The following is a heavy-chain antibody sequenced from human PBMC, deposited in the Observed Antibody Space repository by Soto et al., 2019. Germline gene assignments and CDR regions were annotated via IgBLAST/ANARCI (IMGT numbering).Heavy chain of an antibody. CDR2: IDPSDSYT. CDR1: GYSFTSYW. CDR3: ARHRDYYDSSGYPDY. Sequence: GESLKISCKGSGYSFTSYWISWVRQMPGKGLEWMGRIDPSDSYTNYSPSFQGHVTISADKSISTAYLQWSSLKASDTAMYYCARHRDYYDSSGYPDYWGQGTLVTVSS. V-gene: IGHV5-10-1*01. J-gene: IGHJ4*02. D-gene: IGHD3-22*01.